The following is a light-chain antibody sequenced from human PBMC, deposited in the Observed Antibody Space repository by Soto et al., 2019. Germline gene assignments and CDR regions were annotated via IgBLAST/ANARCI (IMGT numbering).Light chain of an antibody. Sequence: AIQMTQSPASLSASVGDRVTITCRASQGIRNELGWYQQIPGKAPKLLIYDASSLQSGVPSRFSGSRSGTDFTLTISSLQPEDVATYYCLQDYIYPWTFGQGTKVEIK. CDR3: LQDYIYPWT. V-gene: IGKV1-6*01. CDR2: DAS. CDR1: QGIRNE. J-gene: IGKJ1*01.